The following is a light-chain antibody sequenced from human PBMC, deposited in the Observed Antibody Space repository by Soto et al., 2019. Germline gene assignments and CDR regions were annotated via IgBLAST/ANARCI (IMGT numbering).Light chain of an antibody. CDR1: QSVSNY. CDR2: DAS. J-gene: IGKJ4*01. V-gene: IGKV3-11*01. CDR3: QQRRDWPLT. Sequence: EIVLTQSPATLSLSPGERATLSCRASQSVSNYLAWYQRKPGQAPRLLVYDASTRAPGIPARFSDSGSGTDFTLTISSLEHDDFGVYYCQQRRDWPLTFGGGTQVQIK.